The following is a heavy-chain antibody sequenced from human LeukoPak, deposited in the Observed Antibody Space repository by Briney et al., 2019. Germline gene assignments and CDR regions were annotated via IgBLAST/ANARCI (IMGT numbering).Heavy chain of an antibody. D-gene: IGHD6-19*01. Sequence: GGSLRLSCAASGFSFSTYAMTWVRQVPGKGLEWVSAISGSGGSTYSADSVKGRFTISRDSSKNTLYLQMNSLRAEDTAVYFCAKAGIEVLKGKYYSDYWGQGTLVTVSS. CDR1: GFSFSTYA. CDR2: ISGSGGST. V-gene: IGHV3-23*01. J-gene: IGHJ4*02. CDR3: AKAGIEVLKGKYYSDY.